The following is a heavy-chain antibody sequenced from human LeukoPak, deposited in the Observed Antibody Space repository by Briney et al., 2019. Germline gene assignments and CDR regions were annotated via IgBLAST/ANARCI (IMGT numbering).Heavy chain of an antibody. Sequence: GGSLRLSCAASGFTLSSYAMSWVRQAPGKGLEWVSAISGSGGSTYYADSVKGRFTISRDNSKNTLYLQMNSLRAEDTAVYYCAKQVDHYYYGMDVWGQGTTVTVSS. CDR2: ISGSGGST. V-gene: IGHV3-23*01. CDR3: AKQVDHYYYGMDV. CDR1: GFTLSSYA. J-gene: IGHJ6*02.